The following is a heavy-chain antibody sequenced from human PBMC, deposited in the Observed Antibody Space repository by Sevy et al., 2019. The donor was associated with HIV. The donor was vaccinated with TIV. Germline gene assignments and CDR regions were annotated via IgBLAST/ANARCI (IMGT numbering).Heavy chain of an antibody. CDR1: GFTFSSYA. CDR2: ISGSRGST. V-gene: IGHV3-23*01. D-gene: IGHD1-26*01. J-gene: IGHJ6*02. Sequence: GEPLKISCAASGFTFSSYAMSWVRQAPGKGLEWVSGISGSRGSTYYADSVKGRFTISRDNSKNTLDLQINSLRAEDTAVYYCAKGYGGSFSYYYGMDVWGQGTTVTVSS. CDR3: AKGYGGSFSYYYGMDV.